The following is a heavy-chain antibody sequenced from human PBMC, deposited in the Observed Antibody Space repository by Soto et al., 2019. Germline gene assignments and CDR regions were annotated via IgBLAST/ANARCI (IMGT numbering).Heavy chain of an antibody. J-gene: IGHJ6*02. V-gene: IGHV4-59*08. CDR2: IQYSGYS. Sequence: QVQLQESGPGLVKPSETLSLTCTVSGGSITNYYCSWFRQPPGKGLEWIGYIQYSGYSACNLSLKRRVTMSTDTSKTQFSLMLESVTATGTAVYYCARHGFGSLHGLVDVWGQGTTVIVSS. CDR1: GGSITNYY. CDR3: ARHGFGSLHGLVDV. D-gene: IGHD3-10*01.